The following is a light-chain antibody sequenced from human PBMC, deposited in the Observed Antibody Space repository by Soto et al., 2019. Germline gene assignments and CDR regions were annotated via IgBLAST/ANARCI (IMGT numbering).Light chain of an antibody. CDR1: QSISNY. V-gene: IGKV1-39*01. CDR2: KAS. Sequence: DIQMTHSPSSLSASVGDRVTITCRASQSISNYLNWYQQKPGKAPKLLIYKASTLKSGVPSRFSGSGDGTDFTLTISSLQPEDFATYYCQQSFRTPFTFGAGTKVDI. J-gene: IGKJ4*01. CDR3: QQSFRTPFT.